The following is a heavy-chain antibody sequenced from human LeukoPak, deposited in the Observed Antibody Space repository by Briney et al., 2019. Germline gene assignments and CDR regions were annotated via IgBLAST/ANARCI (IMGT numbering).Heavy chain of an antibody. CDR3: ARGATKNYYYYYMDV. D-gene: IGHD5-12*01. CDR2: MNPNSGNT. Sequence: ASVKVSRKASGYTFTSYDINWVRQATGQGLEWMGWMNPNSGNTGYAQKFQGRVTMTRNTSISTAYMELSSLRSEDTAVYYCARGATKNYYYYYMDVWGKGTTVTVSS. V-gene: IGHV1-8*01. CDR1: GYTFTSYD. J-gene: IGHJ6*03.